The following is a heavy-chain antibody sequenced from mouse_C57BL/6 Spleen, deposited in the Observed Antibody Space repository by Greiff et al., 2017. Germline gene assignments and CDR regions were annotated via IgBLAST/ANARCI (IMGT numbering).Heavy chain of an antibody. Sequence: EVQRVESEGGLVQPGSSLKLSCTASGFTFSDYYMAWVRQVPEKGLEWVANINYDGSSTYYLDSLKSRFIISRDNAKNILYLQMSGLKSADTATCYWARGAGNGVWFAYWGQGTLVTVSA. CDR1: GFTFSDYY. CDR3: ARGAGNGVWFAY. J-gene: IGHJ3*01. D-gene: IGHD1-1*01. CDR2: INYDGSST. V-gene: IGHV5-16*01.